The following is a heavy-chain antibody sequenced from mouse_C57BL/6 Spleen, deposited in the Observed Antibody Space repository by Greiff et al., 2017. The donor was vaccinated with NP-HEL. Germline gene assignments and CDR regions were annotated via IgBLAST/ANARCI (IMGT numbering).Heavy chain of an antibody. CDR3: ARGGYGSSYDDFAY. D-gene: IGHD1-1*01. J-gene: IGHJ3*01. CDR2: IYPGSGST. V-gene: IGHV1-55*01. CDR1: GYTFTSYW. Sequence: VQLQQPGAELVKPGASVKMSCKASGYTFTSYWITWVKQRPGQGLEWIGDIYPGSGSTNYNEKFKSKATLTVDTSSSTAYMQLSSLTSEDSAVYYCARGGYGSSYDDFAYWGQGTLVTVSA.